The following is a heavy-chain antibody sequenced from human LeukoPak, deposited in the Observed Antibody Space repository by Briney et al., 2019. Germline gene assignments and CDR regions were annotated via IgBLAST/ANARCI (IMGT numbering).Heavy chain of an antibody. Sequence: SVKVPCKASGGTFSSYAISWVRQAPGQGLEWMGGIIPIFGTANYAQKFQGRVTITADESTSTAYMELSSLRSEDTAVYYCARLPLRSIAVGYYGMDVWGQGTTVTVSS. CDR3: ARLPLRSIAVGYYGMDV. CDR1: GGTFSSYA. V-gene: IGHV1-69*01. CDR2: IIPIFGTA. J-gene: IGHJ6*02. D-gene: IGHD6-6*01.